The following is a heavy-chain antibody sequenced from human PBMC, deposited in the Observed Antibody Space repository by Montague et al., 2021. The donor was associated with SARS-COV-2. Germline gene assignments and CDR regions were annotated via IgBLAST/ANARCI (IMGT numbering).Heavy chain of an antibody. V-gene: IGHV4-34*01. J-gene: IGHJ6*03. Sequence: SETLSLTCAVHGGSFSTYSWNWIRQPPGKGLEWIGEIHHGGSTNYNPYLRGRVTISADTSKNQFSLKLTSVAAADTAVYHCARLGDGVVPSPILGVGPYYSYYYMDVWGKGTTVTVSS. CDR1: GGSFSTYS. CDR3: ARLGDGVVPSPILGVGPYYSYYYMDV. CDR2: IHHGGST. D-gene: IGHD3-10*01.